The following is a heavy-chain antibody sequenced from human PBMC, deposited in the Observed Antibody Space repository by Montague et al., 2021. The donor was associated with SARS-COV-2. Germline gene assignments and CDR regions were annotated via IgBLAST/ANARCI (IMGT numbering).Heavy chain of an antibody. D-gene: IGHD2-2*01. J-gene: IGHJ4*02. V-gene: IGHV6-1*01. Sequence: CAISGDSVSSNIATWNWIRQSPSRGLEWLGRTYYRSKWYNDYAESVKSRITIDPDTSKRQFSLHLNSVTPEDTAVYYCARIPGGSKYYFDFWGQGTLVTVSS. CDR1: GDSVSSNIAT. CDR3: ARIPGGSKYYFDF. CDR2: TYYRSKWYN.